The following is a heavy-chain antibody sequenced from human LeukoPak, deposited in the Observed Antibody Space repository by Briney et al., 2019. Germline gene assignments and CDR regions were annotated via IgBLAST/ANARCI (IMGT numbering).Heavy chain of an antibody. V-gene: IGHV3-21*01. J-gene: IGHJ4*02. CDR2: ISSRSTSI. CDR1: GFTFSSYD. Sequence: GGSLRLSCAASGFTFSSYDMNWVRQAPGKGLEWVSSISSRSTSIYYADSVKGRFTISRDNAKNSLYLQMNSPRAEDTAVYWCARDYIAYDPLDYWGQGTLVTVSS. CDR3: ARDYIAYDPLDY. D-gene: IGHD3-3*01.